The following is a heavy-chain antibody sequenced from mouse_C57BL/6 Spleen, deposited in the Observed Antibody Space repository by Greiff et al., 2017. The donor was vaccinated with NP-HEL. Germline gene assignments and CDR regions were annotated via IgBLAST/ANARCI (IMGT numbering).Heavy chain of an antibody. V-gene: IGHV5-9-1*02. D-gene: IGHD2-3*01. Sequence: EVQLVESGAGLVKPGGSLKLSCAASGFTFSSYAMSWVRQTPEKRLEWVAYISSGGDYTYYADTVKGRFTLTIDNARNTLYLQMSSLKSEDTAMYYCTRASSDGYWYCFDYWGQGTTLTVSS. CDR2: ISSGGDYT. CDR1: GFTFSSYA. J-gene: IGHJ2*01. CDR3: TRASSDGYWYCFDY.